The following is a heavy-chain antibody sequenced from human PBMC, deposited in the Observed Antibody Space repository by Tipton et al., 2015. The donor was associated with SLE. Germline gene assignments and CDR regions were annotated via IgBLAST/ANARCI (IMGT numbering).Heavy chain of an antibody. CDR1: GGSISSSNW. CDR2: IYHSGST. V-gene: IGHV4-4*02. Sequence: TLSLTCAVSGGSISSSNWWSWVRQPPGKGLEWIGEIYHSGSTKYNPSLKSRVTISVDKSKNQFSLKLSSVTAADTAVYYCARAVTTVVTRAYWYFDLWGRGALVTVSS. D-gene: IGHD4-23*01. J-gene: IGHJ2*01. CDR3: ARAVTTVVTRAYWYFDL.